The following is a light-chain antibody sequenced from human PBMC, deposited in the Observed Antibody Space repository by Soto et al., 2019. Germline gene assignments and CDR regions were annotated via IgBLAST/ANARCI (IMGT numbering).Light chain of an antibody. CDR3: TSYSSGSTHVL. J-gene: IGLJ2*01. CDR1: GSDVGGYNY. V-gene: IGLV2-14*01. Sequence: QPVLTQPASVSGSPGQSITISCTGTGSDVGGYNYVSWYQQHPGKVPKLLISEVTNRPSGVSNRFSGSKSGNTATLTISGLQAADEADYYCTSYSSGSTHVLFGGGTKVTVL. CDR2: EVT.